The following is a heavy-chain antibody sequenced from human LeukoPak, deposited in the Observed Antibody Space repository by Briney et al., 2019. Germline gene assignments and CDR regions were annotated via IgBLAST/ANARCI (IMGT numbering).Heavy chain of an antibody. CDR1: GVSFSGYY. CDR3: ARHYGP. D-gene: IGHD3-10*01. V-gene: IGHV4-39*01. CDR2: IYYSGST. J-gene: IGHJ4*02. Sequence: PSETLSLTCAVYGVSFSGYYWGRIRQPPGKGLEWIGSIYYSGSTYYNPSLKSRVTISVDTSKNQFSLKLNSVTATDTAVYYCARHYGPWGQGTLVTVSS.